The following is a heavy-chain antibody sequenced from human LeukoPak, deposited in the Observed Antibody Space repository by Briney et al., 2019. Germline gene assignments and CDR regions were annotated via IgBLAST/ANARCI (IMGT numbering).Heavy chain of an antibody. J-gene: IGHJ6*03. CDR1: GFTFSDYY. CDR2: ISSSGSTI. V-gene: IGHV3-11*04. CDR3: ARDGAPYYYHYYMDV. D-gene: IGHD3-16*01. Sequence: PGGSLRLSCAASGFTFSDYYMSWIRQAPGKGLEWVSYISSSGSTIYYADSVKGRFTISRDNAKNSLYLQMNSLRAEDTAVYYCARDGAPYYYHYYMDVWGEGTTVTVSS.